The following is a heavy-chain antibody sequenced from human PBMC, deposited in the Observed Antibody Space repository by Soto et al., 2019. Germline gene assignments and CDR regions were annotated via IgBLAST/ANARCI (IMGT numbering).Heavy chain of an antibody. CDR1: GFSLSTSGVA. CDR3: ARRGYSNAWYNWFDP. V-gene: IGHV2-5*02. D-gene: IGHD6-19*01. Sequence: QITLKESGPSLVKPTQTLTLTCTVSGFSLSTSGVAVGWIRQPPGKALEWLALIYWDDDKRYSPSLKSRLTITKDTSKNQVVLTMTNMAPVNTATYYCARRGYSNAWYNWFDPWGQGTLVTVSS. J-gene: IGHJ5*02. CDR2: IYWDDDK.